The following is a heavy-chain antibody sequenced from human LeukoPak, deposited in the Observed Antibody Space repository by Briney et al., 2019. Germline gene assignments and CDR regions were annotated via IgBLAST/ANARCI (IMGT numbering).Heavy chain of an antibody. V-gene: IGHV3-21*01. Sequence: GGSLRLSCAASGFTFSSYSMNWVRQAPGKGLEWVSSISSSSSYIYYADSVKGRFTISRDNSKSTLYLQMNSLRAEDTAVYYCAKTGSSSWGYFDYWGQGTLVTVSS. CDR2: ISSSSSYI. CDR3: AKTGSSSWGYFDY. D-gene: IGHD6-13*01. CDR1: GFTFSSYS. J-gene: IGHJ4*02.